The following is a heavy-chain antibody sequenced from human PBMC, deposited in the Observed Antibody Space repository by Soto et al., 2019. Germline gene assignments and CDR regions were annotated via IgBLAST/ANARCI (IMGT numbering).Heavy chain of an antibody. CDR1: GFTFSNAW. J-gene: IGHJ4*02. V-gene: IGHV3-15*07. Sequence: GGSLRLSCAASGFTFSNAWMNWVRQAPGKGLEWVGRIKSKTDGGKTNYAAPVKGRFTISRDDSKNTLYLQMNSLKTEDTAVYYCTTDDYYDSSGYQTYPYYFDYWGQGTLVTVSS. CDR2: IKSKTDGGKT. D-gene: IGHD3-22*01. CDR3: TTDDYYDSSGYQTYPYYFDY.